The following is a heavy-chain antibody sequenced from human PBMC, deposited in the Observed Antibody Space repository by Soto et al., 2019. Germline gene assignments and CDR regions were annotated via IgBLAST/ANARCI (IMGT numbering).Heavy chain of an antibody. CDR3: AKTRGVTHASFYYYYYYMDV. CDR2: IYHSGST. J-gene: IGHJ6*03. Sequence: QVQLQESGPGLVKPSETLSLTCAVSGGFISNNNWWSWVRQPPGKGLEWIGEIYHSGSTNYNPSLKSRVTISVDKSNNQFSLKLSSVTAADTAVYYCAKTRGVTHASFYYYYYYMDVWGKGTTVAVSS. V-gene: IGHV4-4*02. CDR1: GGFISNNNW. D-gene: IGHD3-3*01.